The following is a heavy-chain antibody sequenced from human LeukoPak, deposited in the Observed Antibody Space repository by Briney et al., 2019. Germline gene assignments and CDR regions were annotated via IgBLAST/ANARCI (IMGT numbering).Heavy chain of an antibody. D-gene: IGHD2-15*01. Sequence: PGGSLRLSCAASGFTFSSYAMSWVRQAPGKGLEWVSAISGSGGSTYYADSVKGRFTISRDNSKNTLYLQMNSLRAEDTAVYYCARADKLQKYNWFDPWGKGTLVTVSS. CDR1: GFTFSSYA. CDR3: ARADKLQKYNWFDP. V-gene: IGHV3-23*01. CDR2: ISGSGGST. J-gene: IGHJ5*02.